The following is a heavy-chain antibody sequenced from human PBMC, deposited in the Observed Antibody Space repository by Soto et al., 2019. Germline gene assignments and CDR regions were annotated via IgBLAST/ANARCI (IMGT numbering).Heavy chain of an antibody. CDR2: ISGSGGST. CDR1: GFTFIIYA. CDR3: AKEEYSGSSAWFAP. V-gene: IGHV3-23*01. Sequence: GVLRLSCAASGFTFIIYAMSWVRQAPGKGLEWVSAISGSGGSTYYADSVKGRFTISRDNSKNTLYLQMNSLRAEDTAVYYCAKEEYSGSSAWFAPWGQGTLVTVSS. J-gene: IGHJ5*02. D-gene: IGHD6-6*01.